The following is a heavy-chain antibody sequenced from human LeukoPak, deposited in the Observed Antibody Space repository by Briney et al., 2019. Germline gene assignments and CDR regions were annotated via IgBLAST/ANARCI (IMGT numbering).Heavy chain of an antibody. V-gene: IGHV4-59*02. D-gene: IGHD3-10*01. J-gene: IGHJ4*02. CDR2: VHDSGRT. CDR3: AXXXGXGSSXIGTFDS. Sequence: SQTLSLTCTVSGGSVNNFFWTWIRQPPGKRLEWIGDVHDSGRTTYNPSLKSRVSTSLDTSNNKFSLKLTSVTAADTVVYYCAXXXGXGSSXIGTFDSWGRGILVTVSS. CDR1: GGSVNNFF.